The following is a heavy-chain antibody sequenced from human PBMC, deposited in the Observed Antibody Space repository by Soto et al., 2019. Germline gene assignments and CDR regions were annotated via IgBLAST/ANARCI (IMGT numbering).Heavy chain of an antibody. J-gene: IGHJ4*02. D-gene: IGHD6-13*01. CDR2: MYYSGRT. CDR3: ARGYRQSGYSSSWVFHY. V-gene: IGHV4-31*03. Sequence: QVQLRESGPGLVKPSQTLSLTCPVSGGSINSGGYYWHSIRQHPGQGLEWIGYMYYSGRTYYTPFLRGRFTISAVTSETHSSLKVISVTALDPAVYFCARGYRQSGYSSSWVFHYWGQGALGNVSS. CDR1: GGSINSGGYY.